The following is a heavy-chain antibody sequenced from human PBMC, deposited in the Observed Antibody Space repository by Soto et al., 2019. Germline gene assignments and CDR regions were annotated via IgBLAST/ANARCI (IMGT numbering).Heavy chain of an antibody. CDR3: ARLNGYCVSTNCHGYYGMDV. V-gene: IGHV4-39*01. J-gene: IGHJ6*02. D-gene: IGHD2-2*03. Sequence: SETLSLTCTVSGGSISSSSYYWGWIRQPPGKGLEWIGSIFYSGSTYYNPSLKSRVTISVDTSKNEFSLRLSSVTAADTAVYYCARLNGYCVSTNCHGYYGMDVWGQGTTVTVSS. CDR2: IFYSGST. CDR1: GGSISSSSYY.